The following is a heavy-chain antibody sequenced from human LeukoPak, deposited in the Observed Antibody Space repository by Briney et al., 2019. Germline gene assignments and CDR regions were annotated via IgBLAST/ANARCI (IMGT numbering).Heavy chain of an antibody. CDR3: ARDLYYGSNLRLFDP. CDR2: IYYSGST. Sequence: PSETLSLTCTVSGGSISSYYWSWIRQPPGKGLEWIGYIYYSGSTYYNPSLKRRVTISIDTSKNQFSLKLSSVTAADTAMYYCARDLYYGSNLRLFDPWGQGTLVTVSS. CDR1: GGSISSYY. D-gene: IGHD3-22*01. V-gene: IGHV4-59*12. J-gene: IGHJ5*02.